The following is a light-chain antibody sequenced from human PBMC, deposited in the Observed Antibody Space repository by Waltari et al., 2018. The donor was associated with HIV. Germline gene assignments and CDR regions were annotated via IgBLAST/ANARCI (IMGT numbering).Light chain of an antibody. V-gene: IGLV2-23*02. CDR3: CSYAGTSILV. Sequence: QSALTQPASVSGSPGQSITISCTGTSSDVGSYNLVSWYQQHPGKAPKLMIYEVTKRSSGVSKRFSGSKSGNTASLTISGLQAEDEGDYHCCSYAGTSILVFGGGTKLTVL. CDR2: EVT. CDR1: SSDVGSYNL. J-gene: IGLJ3*02.